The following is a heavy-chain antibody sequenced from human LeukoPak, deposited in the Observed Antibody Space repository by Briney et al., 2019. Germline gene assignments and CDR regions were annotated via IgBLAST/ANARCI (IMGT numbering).Heavy chain of an antibody. J-gene: IGHJ4*02. CDR3: AKVRRDGYNFGFLSY. CDR2: ISSSSSTI. Sequence: GGCLRLSCAASGFTFSTYSMNWVRQAPGKGLEWVSYISSSSSTISYADSVKGRFTISRDNAKNSLYLQMNSLRAEDTAVYYCAKVRRDGYNFGFLSYWGQGTLVTVSS. CDR1: GFTFSTYS. D-gene: IGHD5-24*01. V-gene: IGHV3-48*01.